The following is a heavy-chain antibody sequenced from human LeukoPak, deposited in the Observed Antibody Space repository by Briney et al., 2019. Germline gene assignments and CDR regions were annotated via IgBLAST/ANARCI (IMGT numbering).Heavy chain of an antibody. CDR2: MNPNSGNT. CDR3: ATALPKQGVNSWFDP. CDR1: GYTFTSYD. J-gene: IGHJ5*02. V-gene: IGHV1-8*01. Sequence: ASVKVSCKASGYTFTSYDINWVRQATGQGLEWMGWMNPNSGNTGYAQKFQGRVTMTRNTSIRTAYMELSSLRSEYTAVYYCATALPKQGVNSWFDPWGQGTLVTVSS. D-gene: IGHD2-2*02.